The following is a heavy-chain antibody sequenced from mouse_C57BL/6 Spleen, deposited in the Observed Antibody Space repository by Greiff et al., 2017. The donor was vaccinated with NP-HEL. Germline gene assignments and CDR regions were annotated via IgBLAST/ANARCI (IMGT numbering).Heavy chain of an antibody. CDR2: INPGSGGT. CDR3: ARDYGYHWYFDV. V-gene: IGHV1-54*01. J-gene: IGHJ1*03. D-gene: IGHD2-2*01. CDR1: GYAFTNYL. Sequence: QVQLQQSGAELVRPGTSVKVSCKASGYAFTNYLIEWVKQRPGQGLEWIGVINPGSGGTNYNEKFKGKATLTADKSSSTAYMQLSSLTSEDSAVYFCARDYGYHWYFDVWGTGTTVTASS.